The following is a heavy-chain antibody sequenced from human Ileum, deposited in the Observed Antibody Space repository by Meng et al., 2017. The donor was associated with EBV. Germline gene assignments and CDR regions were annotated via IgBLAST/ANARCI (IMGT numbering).Heavy chain of an antibody. J-gene: IGHJ4*02. CDR2: MHPSWNT. CDR3: AKANDYSLNS. Sequence: QLAESGPGLWNPSGTLSLTSAVTGYFIHSSHWWTRVRQPPGKGLEWIGEMHPSWNTYYNPSLKSRVTISLDTFNNQFFLRLTSLTAADTAVYYCAKANDYSLNSWGQGTLVTVSS. CDR1: GYFIHSSHW. D-gene: IGHD4-11*01. V-gene: IGHV4-4*02.